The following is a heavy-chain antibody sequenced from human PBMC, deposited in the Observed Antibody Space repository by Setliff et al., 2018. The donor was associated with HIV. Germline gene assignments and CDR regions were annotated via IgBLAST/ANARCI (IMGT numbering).Heavy chain of an antibody. CDR3: ARANHPVGGYYGSGSYYNWFDP. CDR1: GYSISSGYS. CDR2: IYHSGST. Sequence: SETLSLTCAVSGYSISSGYSWGWIRQSPGKGLEWIGSIYHSGSTYYNPSLKSRVTISVDTSKNQFSLKLSSVTAADTAVYYCARANHPVGGYYGSGSYYNWFDPWGQGTLVTVSS. V-gene: IGHV4-38-2*01. J-gene: IGHJ5*02. D-gene: IGHD3-10*01.